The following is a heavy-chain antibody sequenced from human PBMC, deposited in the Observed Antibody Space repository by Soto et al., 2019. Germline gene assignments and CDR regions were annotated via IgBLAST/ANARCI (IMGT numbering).Heavy chain of an antibody. CDR1: GYTFTSYD. V-gene: IGHV1-8*01. J-gene: IGHJ6*02. D-gene: IGHD3-3*01. Sequence: QVQLVQSGAEVKKPGASVKVSCKASGYTFTSYDINWVRQATGQGLEWMGWMNPNSGNTGYAQKFQGRVTMTRNTSISTAXXEXSXXRSEDTAVYYCARGSYLRDFWSGPHDAYYYYGMDVWGQGTTVTVSS. CDR3: ARGSYLRDFWSGPHDAYYYYGMDV. CDR2: MNPNSGNT.